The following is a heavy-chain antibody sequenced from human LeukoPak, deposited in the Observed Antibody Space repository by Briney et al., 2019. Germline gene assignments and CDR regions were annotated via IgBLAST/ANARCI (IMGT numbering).Heavy chain of an antibody. V-gene: IGHV4-34*04. J-gene: IGHJ5*02. Sequence: SETLSLTCAVYGGSFSGYYWSWIRQPPGKGLEWIGEINHSGSTNHNPSLKSRATIPVDTSKHQSSLKLSSVTAADTAVYYCARVVVVPAARGLRKWVHWFDPWGQATLVSVCS. D-gene: IGHD2-2*01. CDR2: INHSGST. CDR3: ARVVVVPAARGLRKWVHWFDP. CDR1: GGSFSGYY.